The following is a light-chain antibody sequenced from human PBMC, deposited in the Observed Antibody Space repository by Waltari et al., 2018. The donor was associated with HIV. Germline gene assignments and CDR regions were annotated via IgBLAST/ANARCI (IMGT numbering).Light chain of an antibody. CDR3: TAWDDGLSDPV. CDR1: SSNIGSNT. CDR2: SNK. V-gene: IGLV1-44*01. Sequence: QSVLTQPPSASGTPGQRVTIPCSGSSSNIGSNTVNWYQQLPGTAPKLLIYSNKQRPSGVPDRFSGSKSGTSASLAISGLQSEDEADYYCTAWDDGLSDPVFGGGTKLTVL. J-gene: IGLJ3*02.